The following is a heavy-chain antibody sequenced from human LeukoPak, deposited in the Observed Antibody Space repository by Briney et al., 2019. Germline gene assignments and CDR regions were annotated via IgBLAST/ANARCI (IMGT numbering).Heavy chain of an antibody. J-gene: IGHJ6*02. CDR3: ARAVGWPNYYDMDV. V-gene: IGHV2-5*02. D-gene: IGHD6-19*01. CDR1: GFSLSTSGVG. CDR2: IYWDDDK. Sequence: SGPTLVKPTQTLTLTCTFSGFSLSTSGVGVGWIRQPPGEALEWLALIYWDDDKRYSPSLKTRLTITKDTSTKQVVLTMTNMDPVDTATYYCARAVGWPNYYDMDVWGQGTTVTVS.